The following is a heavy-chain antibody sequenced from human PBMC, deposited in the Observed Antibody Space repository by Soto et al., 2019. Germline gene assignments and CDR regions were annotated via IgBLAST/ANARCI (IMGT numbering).Heavy chain of an antibody. V-gene: IGHV3-30*18. CDR1: GFTFSSYG. J-gene: IGHJ6*02. Sequence: QVQLVESGGGVVQPGRSLRLSCAASGFTFSSYGMHWVRQAPGKGLEWVAVISYDGSNKYYADSVKGRFTISRDNSKNTLYLQMNSLRAEDTAVYYCAKDSPEGYGMDVWGQGTKVTVSS. CDR3: AKDSPEGYGMDV. CDR2: ISYDGSNK.